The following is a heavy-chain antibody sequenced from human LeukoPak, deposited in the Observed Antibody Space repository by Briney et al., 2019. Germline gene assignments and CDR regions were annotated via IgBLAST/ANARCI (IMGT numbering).Heavy chain of an antibody. Sequence: GRSLRLSCAASGFTFSSYAMHWVRQAPGKGLEWVAVISYDGSNKYYADSVKGRFTISRDNAKNSLYLQMNSLRVGDTAVYYCARITIFTGDAFDIWGQGTMVTVSS. D-gene: IGHD3-9*01. J-gene: IGHJ3*02. V-gene: IGHV3-30-3*01. CDR3: ARITIFTGDAFDI. CDR2: ISYDGSNK. CDR1: GFTFSSYA.